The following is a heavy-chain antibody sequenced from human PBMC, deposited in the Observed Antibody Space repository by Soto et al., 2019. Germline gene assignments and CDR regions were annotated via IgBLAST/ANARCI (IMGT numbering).Heavy chain of an antibody. J-gene: IGHJ4*02. CDR2: IYYSGNT. CDR1: GGSVSSNSYS. D-gene: IGHD3-10*01. V-gene: IGHV4-61*01. Sequence: SETLSLTCTVSGGSVSSNSYSWGWVRQSPGKGLEWIGNIYYSGNTNYNPSLQSRVTISVDTSKNQFSLKLSSVTAADTAVYYCAREQPYDYGSGSRAPYFDYWGQGTLDTVSS. CDR3: AREQPYDYGSGSRAPYFDY.